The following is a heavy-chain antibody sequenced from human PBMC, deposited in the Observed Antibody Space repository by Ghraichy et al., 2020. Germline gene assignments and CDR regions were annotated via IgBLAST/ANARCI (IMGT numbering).Heavy chain of an antibody. D-gene: IGHD2-15*01. CDR1: GFTFSSYA. J-gene: IGHJ4*02. V-gene: IGHV3-23*01. CDR2: ITDTGTNT. Sequence: LSLTCAASGFTFSSYAMTWVRQAPEKGLEWVSAITDTGTNTYYIDSVRGRFTISRDNSKNMLSLQMNNLRPDDAAIYYCAKATLRSCRGASCYPLDYWSQGTLVTVSS. CDR3: AKATLRSCRGASCYPLDY.